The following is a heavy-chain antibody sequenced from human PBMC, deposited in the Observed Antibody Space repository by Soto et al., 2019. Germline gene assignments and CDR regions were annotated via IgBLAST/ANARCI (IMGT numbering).Heavy chain of an antibody. Sequence: SETLSLTCTVSGCSITSSSYYWGWIRQPPGKGLECIGNIYYDGNTYYNPSLKSRVTISVDTSKNQFSLRLNSVTAADTAVYYCARSSIAPRLFMYPFDYWGQGTLVTVS. V-gene: IGHV4-39*01. J-gene: IGHJ4*02. CDR1: GCSITSSSYY. CDR3: ARSSIAPRLFMYPFDY. CDR2: IYYDGNT. D-gene: IGHD6-6*01.